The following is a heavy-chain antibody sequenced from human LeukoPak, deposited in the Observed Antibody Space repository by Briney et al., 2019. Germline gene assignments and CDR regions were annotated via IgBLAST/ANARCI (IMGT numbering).Heavy chain of an antibody. CDR3: ARVLGELLSLPFDY. V-gene: IGHV1-2*02. CDR2: INPNSGGT. D-gene: IGHD1-26*01. Sequence: GASVKVSCKASGYTFTGYYMHWVRQAPGQGLEWMVWINPNSGGTNYAQKFKGRVTMTRDTSISTAYMELSRLRSDDTAVYYCARVLGELLSLPFDYWGQGTLVTVSS. J-gene: IGHJ4*02. CDR1: GYTFTGYY.